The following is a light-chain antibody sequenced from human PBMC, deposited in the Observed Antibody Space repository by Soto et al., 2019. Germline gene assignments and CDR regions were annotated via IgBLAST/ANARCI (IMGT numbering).Light chain of an antibody. Sequence: DIEMTQSPPSLSASIGDIVTITCQSSQDISNDLNWYQQKAGKAPKLLIYDTSNLKRGVPSRFSGSGAGTDFTFTISSLQPEDVATYYCQQYDKLPFAFGQGTRLEI. CDR1: QDISND. CDR2: DTS. CDR3: QQYDKLPFA. V-gene: IGKV1-33*01. J-gene: IGKJ5*01.